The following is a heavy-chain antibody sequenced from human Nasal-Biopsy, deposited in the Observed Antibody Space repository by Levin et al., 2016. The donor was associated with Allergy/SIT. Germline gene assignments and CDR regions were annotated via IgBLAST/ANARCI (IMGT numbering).Heavy chain of an antibody. CDR1: GGSISQSY. CDR2: IYGSGIV. Sequence: SETLSLTCTVSGGSISQSYWSWIRQPPGKGLEWIGYIYGSGIVNYNPSLKSRVTMSVDTSKNQVSLKVSSVTAADTAIYYCAATRGYSGYDSDNWFDPWGQGTLVTVSS. V-gene: IGHV4-59*01. D-gene: IGHD5-12*01. J-gene: IGHJ5*02. CDR3: AATRGYSGYDSDNWFDP.